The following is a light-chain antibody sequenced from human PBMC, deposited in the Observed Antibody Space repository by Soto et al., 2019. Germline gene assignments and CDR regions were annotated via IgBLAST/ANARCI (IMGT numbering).Light chain of an antibody. CDR2: KVA. V-gene: IGKV2-30*01. CDR1: QSLGYGDGNTD. CDR3: LQGKHWTRT. Sequence: DVAMAQSPLSVSVLVGEPVSIFCRSNQSLGYGDGNTDWSVMQQRPGKSTRSLIYKVANLDSVVPARVSGSGSGTDFALNISRVQAEDVGAYYCLQGKHWTRTFGQGTRV. J-gene: IGKJ1*01.